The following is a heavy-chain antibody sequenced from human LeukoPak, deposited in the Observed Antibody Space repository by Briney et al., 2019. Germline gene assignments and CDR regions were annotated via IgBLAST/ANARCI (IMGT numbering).Heavy chain of an antibody. V-gene: IGHV4-4*07. CDR1: GGSISSYY. J-gene: IGHJ6*02. CDR2: IYTSGST. Sequence: SETLSLTCTVSGGSISSYYWSWIRQPAGKGLEWIGRIYTSGSTNYNPSLKSRVTMSVDTSKNQFSLKLSSVTATDTAVYYCARAPLIAVAGVDYYYYGMDVWGQGTTVTVSS. D-gene: IGHD6-19*01. CDR3: ARAPLIAVAGVDYYYYGMDV.